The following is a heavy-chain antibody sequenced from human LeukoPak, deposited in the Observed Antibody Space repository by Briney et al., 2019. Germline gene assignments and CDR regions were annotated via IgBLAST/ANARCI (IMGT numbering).Heavy chain of an antibody. V-gene: IGHV4-39*01. J-gene: IGHJ4*02. CDR2: IYYSGTP. CDR1: GGSISSSSNY. CDR3: ARHWGVATIAY. Sequence: SETLSLTCTVSGGSISSSSNYWGWIRQPPGKGLEWIGSIYYSGTPYYSPSLRSRVTMSVDTSKNQFSLRLSPLTAADTAVYYCARHWGVATIAYWGQGTLVTVSS. D-gene: IGHD5-12*01.